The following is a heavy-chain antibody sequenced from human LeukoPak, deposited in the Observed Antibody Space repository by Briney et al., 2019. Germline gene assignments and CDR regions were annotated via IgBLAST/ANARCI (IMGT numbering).Heavy chain of an antibody. V-gene: IGHV1-69*05. Sequence: SVKVSCKASGGTFSIYGVSWVRQAPGQGLEWMGGIIPIFGTPNYAQKLQGRVTMTTDTSTSTAYMELRSLRSDDTAVYYCARVSDYYDSSGYYPPRHWGQGTLVTVSS. J-gene: IGHJ1*01. CDR1: GGTFSIYG. CDR2: IIPIFGTP. CDR3: ARVSDYYDSSGYYPPRH. D-gene: IGHD3-22*01.